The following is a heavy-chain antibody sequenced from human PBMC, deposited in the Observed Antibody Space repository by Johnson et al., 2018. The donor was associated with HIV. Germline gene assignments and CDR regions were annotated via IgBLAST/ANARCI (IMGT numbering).Heavy chain of an antibody. Sequence: QVQLVESGGGVVQPGRSLRLSCAASGFTFSNYGMHWVRQAPGKGLEWVAVIWFDGSNKYYADSVKGRFTISRDNSKNTLYLQLNSLRAEDTAVYYCARKGLVWFGWAFDIWGQGTMVTVSS. D-gene: IGHD3-10*01. CDR1: GFTFSNYG. CDR2: IWFDGSNK. V-gene: IGHV3-33*01. CDR3: ARKGLVWFGWAFDI. J-gene: IGHJ3*02.